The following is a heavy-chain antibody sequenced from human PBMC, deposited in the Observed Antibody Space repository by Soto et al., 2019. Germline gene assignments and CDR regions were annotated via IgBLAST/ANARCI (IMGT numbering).Heavy chain of an antibody. D-gene: IGHD2-15*01. Sequence: QVQLVQSGAEVKKPGASVKVSCKASGYTFTSYGISWGRQAPGQGLEWMGWISAYNGNTNYAQKLQGRVTMTTDTSTSTAYMELRSLRSDDTAVYYCARGRVVVVADYYSGFDYWGQGTLVTVSS. CDR1: GYTFTSYG. V-gene: IGHV1-18*01. CDR2: ISAYNGNT. J-gene: IGHJ4*02. CDR3: ARGRVVVVADYYSGFDY.